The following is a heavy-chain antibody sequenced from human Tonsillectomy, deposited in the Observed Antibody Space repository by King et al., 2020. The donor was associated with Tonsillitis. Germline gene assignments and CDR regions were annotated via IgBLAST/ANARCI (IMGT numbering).Heavy chain of an antibody. CDR1: GFTFSSYG. CDR2: ISGSGGST. CDR3: AKVPGRITIFGVVTRPIYYFDY. J-gene: IGHJ4*02. Sequence: VQLVESGGGVVQPGRSLRLSCAASGFTFSSYGMHWVRQAPGKGLEWVSAISGSGGSTYYADSVTGRFTISRDNSKNTLYLQMNSLRAEDTAVYYCAKVPGRITIFGVVTRPIYYFDYWGQGTLVTVSS. V-gene: IGHV3-23*04. D-gene: IGHD3-3*01.